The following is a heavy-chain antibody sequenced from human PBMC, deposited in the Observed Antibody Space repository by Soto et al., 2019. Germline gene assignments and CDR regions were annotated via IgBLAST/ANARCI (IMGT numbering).Heavy chain of an antibody. D-gene: IGHD3-9*01. Sequence: GGSLRLSCAASGFTFSSYWMSWVRQAPGKGLEWVANIKQDGSEKYYVDSVKGRFTISRDNAKNSLYLQMNSLRAEDTAVYYCARDDYDILTGHYDMDVWGQGTTVTVSS. CDR1: GFTFSSYW. J-gene: IGHJ6*02. V-gene: IGHV3-7*01. CDR2: IKQDGSEK. CDR3: ARDDYDILTGHYDMDV.